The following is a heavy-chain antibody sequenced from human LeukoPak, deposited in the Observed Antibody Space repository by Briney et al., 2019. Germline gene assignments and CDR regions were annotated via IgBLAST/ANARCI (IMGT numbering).Heavy chain of an antibody. Sequence: SETLSLTCTVSGGSISSSSYYWGWIRQPPGKGLEWIGSIYYSGSTYYNPSLKSRVTISVDTSKNQFSLKLSSVTAADTAVYYCARGHGDYARFDPWGQGTLVTVSS. CDR2: IYYSGST. V-gene: IGHV4-39*01. CDR1: GGSISSSSYY. J-gene: IGHJ5*02. D-gene: IGHD4-17*01. CDR3: ARGHGDYARFDP.